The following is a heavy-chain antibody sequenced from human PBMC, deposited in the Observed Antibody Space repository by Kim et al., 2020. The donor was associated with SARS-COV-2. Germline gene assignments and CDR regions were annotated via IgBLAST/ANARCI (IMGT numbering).Heavy chain of an antibody. V-gene: IGHV3-30*04. CDR2: ISYDGSNK. J-gene: IGHJ6*02. CDR3: ARDTYGMDV. CDR1: GFTFSNYA. Sequence: GVSLRLSCAASGFTFSNYAMHWVRQAPGKGLEWVAVISYDGSNKYYVDSVKGRFTISRDNSKNTLYLQMNSLRAEDTAVYYCARDTYGMDVWGQGTTVTVSS.